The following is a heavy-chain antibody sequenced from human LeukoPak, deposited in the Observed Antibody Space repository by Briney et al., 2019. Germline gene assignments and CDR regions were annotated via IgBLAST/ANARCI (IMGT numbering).Heavy chain of an antibody. CDR2: IIPIFGTA. J-gene: IGHJ3*02. D-gene: IGHD6-6*01. CDR1: GGTFSSYA. V-gene: IGHV1-69*05. Sequence: SVKVSCKASGGTFSSYAISWVRQATGQGLEWMGGIIPIFGTANYAQKFQGRVTITTGESTGTAYMELSSLRSEDTAVYYCARSALYSSSSFAFDIWGQGTMVTASS. CDR3: ARSALYSSSSFAFDI.